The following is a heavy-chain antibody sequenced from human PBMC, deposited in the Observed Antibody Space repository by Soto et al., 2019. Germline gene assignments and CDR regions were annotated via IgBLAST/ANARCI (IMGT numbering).Heavy chain of an antibody. V-gene: IGHV3-30*18. CDR1: GFTFSSYG. Sequence: VQLVESGGGLVQPGGSLRLSCAASGFTFSSYGMHWVRQAPGKGLEWVAVISYDGSNEYYADSMKGRFTISRDNSKNTLYLQMNSLRAEDTAVYYCAKDQIRGDSPGDGMDVWGQGTTVTVSS. J-gene: IGHJ6*02. CDR2: ISYDGSNE. CDR3: AKDQIRGDSPGDGMDV. D-gene: IGHD4-17*01.